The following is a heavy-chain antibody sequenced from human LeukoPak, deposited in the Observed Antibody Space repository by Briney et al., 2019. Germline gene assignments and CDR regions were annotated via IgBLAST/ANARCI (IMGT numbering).Heavy chain of an antibody. CDR3: AKDLGGYSSGWDFDY. Sequence: PGGSLRLSWAASGFTFSSYAMSWVRQAPGKGLEWVSAISGSGGSTYYADSVKGRFTISRDNSKNTLYLQMNSLRAEDTAVYYCAKDLGGYSSGWDFDYWGQGTLVTVSS. V-gene: IGHV3-23*01. CDR2: ISGSGGST. D-gene: IGHD6-19*01. CDR1: GFTFSSYA. J-gene: IGHJ4*02.